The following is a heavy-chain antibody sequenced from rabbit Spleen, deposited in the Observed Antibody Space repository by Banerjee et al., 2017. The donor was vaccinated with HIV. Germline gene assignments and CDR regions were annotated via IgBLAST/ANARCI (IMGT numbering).Heavy chain of an antibody. CDR2: IDTSYGDT. CDR3: ARDLAGVIGWNFGL. D-gene: IGHD4-1*01. Sequence: LEESGGGLVKPGGTLTLTCTDSGFSFSSNWICWVRQAPGKGLEWMACIDTSYGDTDYANWPKGRFTITRSTSLNTVTLQLTSLTAADTASYFCARDLAGVIGWNFGLWGPGTLVTVS. J-gene: IGHJ4*01. CDR1: GFSFSSNW. V-gene: IGHV1S47*01.